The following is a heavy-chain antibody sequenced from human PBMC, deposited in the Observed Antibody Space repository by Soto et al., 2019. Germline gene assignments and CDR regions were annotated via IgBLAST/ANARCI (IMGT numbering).Heavy chain of an antibody. CDR2: IYHSGGT. CDR3: ARGQVVAAQH. J-gene: IGHJ4*02. V-gene: IGHV4-30-2*01. D-gene: IGHD2-15*01. CDR1: GGSISSGGYS. Sequence: QLQLQESGSGLVKPSQTLSLTCAVSGGSISSGGYSWSWIRQPPGKGPEWIGHIYHSGGTYYNPSLKRRVTISVDRSKNQFSLKLSSVTATDTAVYYCARGQVVAAQHWGQGTLVTVSS.